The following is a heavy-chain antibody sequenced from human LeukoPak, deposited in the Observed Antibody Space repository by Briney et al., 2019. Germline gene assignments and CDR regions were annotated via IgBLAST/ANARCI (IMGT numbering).Heavy chain of an antibody. Sequence: ASVKVSCKASGYTFTSYDINWVRQATGQGLEWMGWMNPNSGNTGYAQKFQGRVTMTRNTSISTAYMELSSLRSEDTAVYYCARALYYYDSSGYYALDYFDYWGQGTLVTVSS. CDR2: MNPNSGNT. D-gene: IGHD3-22*01. J-gene: IGHJ4*02. CDR3: ARALYYYDSSGYYALDYFDY. V-gene: IGHV1-8*01. CDR1: GYTFTSYD.